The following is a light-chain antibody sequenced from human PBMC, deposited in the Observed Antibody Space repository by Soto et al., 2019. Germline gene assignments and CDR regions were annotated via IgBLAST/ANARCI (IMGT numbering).Light chain of an antibody. V-gene: IGKV3-15*01. CDR1: QSVSSN. CDR2: GAS. CDR3: QQYNNWPQT. J-gene: IGKJ1*01. Sequence: ETVLTQSPGTLSLSPGERATLSCRASQSVSSNLAWYQQKPGQAPRLLIYGASTRATGIPARFSGSGSGTEFTLTISSLQSEDFAVYYCQQYNNWPQTFGQGTKVDIK.